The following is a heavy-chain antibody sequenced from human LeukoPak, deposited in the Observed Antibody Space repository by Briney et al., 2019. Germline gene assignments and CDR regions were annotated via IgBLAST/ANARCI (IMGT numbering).Heavy chain of an antibody. J-gene: IGHJ4*02. CDR3: ARISGTLCFDL. CDR2: IYAGGDT. Sequence: PGGSLRLSCAASGFTVSSNYMSWVRQAPARGLEWVSVIYAGGDTYYADSVKGRFTISRDNSKNTVYLQMHSLRADDTAVYYCARISGTLCFDLWGLGTLVTVSS. D-gene: IGHD1-7*01. V-gene: IGHV3-66*01. CDR1: GFTVSSNY.